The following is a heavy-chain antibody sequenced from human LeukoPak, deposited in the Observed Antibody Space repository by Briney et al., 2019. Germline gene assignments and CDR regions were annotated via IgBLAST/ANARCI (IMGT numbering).Heavy chain of an antibody. Sequence: PGGSLRLSCAASGFTFSNYAMSWVRQAPGKGLEWVSAISGGGGTTYYADSVKGRFTISRDNSKNTLYLQMNSLRADDTAVYYCAKGKSYYMDVWGKGTTVTVSS. CDR3: AKGKSYYMDV. J-gene: IGHJ6*03. CDR1: GFTFSNYA. V-gene: IGHV3-23*01. CDR2: ISGGGGTT.